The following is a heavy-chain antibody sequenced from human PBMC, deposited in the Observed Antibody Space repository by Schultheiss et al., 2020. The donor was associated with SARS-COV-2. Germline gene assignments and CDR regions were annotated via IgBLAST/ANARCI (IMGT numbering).Heavy chain of an antibody. D-gene: IGHD2-15*01. V-gene: IGHV3-15*01. CDR1: GFTFSNAW. CDR2: IKSKTDGGTT. J-gene: IGHJ2*01. Sequence: GESLKISCAASGFTFSNAWISWVRQAPGKGLEWVGRIKSKTDGGTTDDAAPVKGRFTISRDDSKNTLYLQMNSLKTEDTAVYYCVTVDMDHYSSGGCPFDLWGRGTLVTVSS. CDR3: VTVDMDHYSSGGCPFDL.